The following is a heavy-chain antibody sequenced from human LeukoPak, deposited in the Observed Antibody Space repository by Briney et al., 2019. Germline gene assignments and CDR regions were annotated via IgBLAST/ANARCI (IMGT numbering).Heavy chain of an antibody. J-gene: IGHJ4*02. V-gene: IGHV3-11*04. CDR3: ARGPYDYVWGSYRRDYFDY. CDR1: GFTFSDYY. D-gene: IGHD3-16*02. CDR2: ISSSAATI. Sequence: GGSLRLSCAASGFTFSDYYMSWIRQAPGKGLEWVSYISSSAATIYYADSVKGRFTISRDNAQKSLYLQMNSLRAEDTAVYYCARGPYDYVWGSYRRDYFDYWGQGTLVTVSS.